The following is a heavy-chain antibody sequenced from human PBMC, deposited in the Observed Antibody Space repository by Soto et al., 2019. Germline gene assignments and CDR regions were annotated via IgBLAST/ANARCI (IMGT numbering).Heavy chain of an antibody. CDR3: AREDVVVAATTDSIETAEYFQH. Sequence: GGSLRLSCAASGFTFSSYWMSWVRQAPGKGLEWVANIKQDGSEKYYVDSVKGRFTISRENAKNSLYLQMNSLRAEDTAVYYCAREDVVVAATTDSIETAEYFQHWGQGTLVTVSS. D-gene: IGHD2-15*01. V-gene: IGHV3-7*01. J-gene: IGHJ1*01. CDR2: IKQDGSEK. CDR1: GFTFSSYW.